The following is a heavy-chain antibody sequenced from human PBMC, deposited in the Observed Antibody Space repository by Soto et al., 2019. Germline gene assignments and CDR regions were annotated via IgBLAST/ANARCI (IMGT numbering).Heavy chain of an antibody. CDR2: ISSSSTI. CDR1: GFTFSSYS. CDR3: ARDPTRHYDYVWGGYTKTRHFDY. V-gene: IGHV3-48*02. J-gene: IGHJ4*02. D-gene: IGHD3-16*01. Sequence: PGGPLRLSCAASGFTFSSYSMNWVRQAPGKGLEWVSYISSSSTIYYADSVKGRFTISRDNAKNSLYLQMNSLRDEDTAVYYCARDPTRHYDYVWGGYTKTRHFDYWGQGTLVTVSS.